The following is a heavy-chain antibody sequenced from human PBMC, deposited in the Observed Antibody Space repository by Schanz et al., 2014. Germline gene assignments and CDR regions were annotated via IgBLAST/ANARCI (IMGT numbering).Heavy chain of an antibody. D-gene: IGHD1-26*01. J-gene: IGHJ6*02. CDR3: ARGLIVGDGQHFYFSYGLDV. CDR1: GFSVSTNY. Sequence: EVQLVESGGGLIQPGGSLRLSCAVSGFSVSTNYMSWARQAPGRGLEWVANIRQDVRAKYYVDSVKGRFTISRDNIASSLFLQMNSLRAEDSAVYYCARGLIVGDGQHFYFSYGLDVWGQGTTVTVSS. V-gene: IGHV3-7*01. CDR2: IRQDVRAK.